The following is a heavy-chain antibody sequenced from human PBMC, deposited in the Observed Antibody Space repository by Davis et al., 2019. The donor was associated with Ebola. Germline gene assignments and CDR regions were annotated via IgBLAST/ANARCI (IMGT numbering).Heavy chain of an antibody. CDR2: ISYSGATI. CDR3: VGLLH. V-gene: IGHV3-11*01. Sequence: GESLKISCAASGFTFSDNYMTWIRQAPGKGLEWVAYISYSGATIYYADSVKGRFTISRDNAKNSLHLQMNSLRVEDTAMYYCVGLLHWGQGARVTVSS. CDR1: GFTFSDNY. J-gene: IGHJ4*02.